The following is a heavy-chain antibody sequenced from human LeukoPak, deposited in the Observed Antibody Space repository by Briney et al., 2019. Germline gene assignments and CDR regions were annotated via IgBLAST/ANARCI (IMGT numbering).Heavy chain of an antibody. V-gene: IGHV3-15*01. CDR2: IKSKTDGGTT. D-gene: IGHD6-13*01. J-gene: IGHJ3*02. Sequence: GGSLRLSCAASGFTFSNAWMSWVRQAPGKGLEWVGRIKSKTDGGTTDYAAPVKGRFTISRDDSKNTLYLQMNSLKTEDTAVYYCTTDSSSWYDAFDIWGQGTMVTVSS. CDR3: TTDSSSWYDAFDI. CDR1: GFTFSNAW.